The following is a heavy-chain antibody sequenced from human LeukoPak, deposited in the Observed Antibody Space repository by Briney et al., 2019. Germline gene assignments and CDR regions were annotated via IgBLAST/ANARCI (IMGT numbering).Heavy chain of an antibody. Sequence: ASVKVSCKASGGTFSSYAISWVRQATGQGLEWMGWMNPNSGNTGYAQKFQGRVTMTRNTSISTAYMELSSLRSEDTAVYYCARGNEGSSGWWTYYYYMDVWGKGTTVTISS. CDR1: GGTFSSYA. D-gene: IGHD6-19*01. CDR2: MNPNSGNT. CDR3: ARGNEGSSGWWTYYYYMDV. V-gene: IGHV1-8*02. J-gene: IGHJ6*03.